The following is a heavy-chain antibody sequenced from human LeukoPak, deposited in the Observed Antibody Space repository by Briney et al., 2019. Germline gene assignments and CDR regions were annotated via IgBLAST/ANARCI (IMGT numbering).Heavy chain of an antibody. V-gene: IGHV3-30-3*01. D-gene: IGHD3-3*01. CDR2: ISYDGSNK. J-gene: IGHJ5*02. CDR3: ARAAGSFSYNWFDP. CDR1: GFTFSSYA. Sequence: GGSLRLSCAASGFTFSSYAMHWVRQAPGKGLEWVAVISYDGSNKYYADSVKGRFTISRDNSKNTLYLQMNSLRAEDTAVYYCARAAGSFSYNWFDPWGLGTLVTVSS.